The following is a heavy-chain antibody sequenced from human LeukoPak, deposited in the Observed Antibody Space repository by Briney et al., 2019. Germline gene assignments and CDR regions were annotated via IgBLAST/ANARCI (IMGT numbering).Heavy chain of an antibody. CDR1: GYTFTDYY. CDR3: ATAYWPFGVVIMDSWFDP. CDR2: VDPEDGET. V-gene: IGHV1-69-2*01. J-gene: IGHJ5*02. D-gene: IGHD3-3*01. Sequence: ASVKVSCKVSGYTFTDYYMHWVQQAPGKGLEWMGLVDPEDGETIYAEKFQGRVTITADTSTDTAYMELSSLRSEDTAVYYCATAYWPFGVVIMDSWFDPWGQGTLVTVSS.